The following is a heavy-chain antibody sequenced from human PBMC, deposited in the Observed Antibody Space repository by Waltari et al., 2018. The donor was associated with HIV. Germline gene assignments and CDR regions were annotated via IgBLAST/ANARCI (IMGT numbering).Heavy chain of an antibody. J-gene: IGHJ6*02. Sequence: QVQLVQSGAEVKKPGASVKVSCKASGYTFTSYGISWVRQAPGQGLEWMGWSSAYNGNTNYAQKLQGRVTMTTDTSTSTAYMELRSLRSDDTAVYYCAREFDVYGGKHVTRYYYGMDVWGQGTTVTVSS. V-gene: IGHV1-18*01. CDR2: SSAYNGNT. D-gene: IGHD4-17*01. CDR1: GYTFTSYG. CDR3: AREFDVYGGKHVTRYYYGMDV.